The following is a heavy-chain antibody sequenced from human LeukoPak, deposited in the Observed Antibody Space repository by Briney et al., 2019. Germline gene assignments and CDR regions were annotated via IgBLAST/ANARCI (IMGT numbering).Heavy chain of an antibody. J-gene: IGHJ6*02. V-gene: IGHV1-18*01. CDR2: ISAYYGNT. Sequence: DSVKVSCKASGYTFTGYGISWVRQAPGQGLEWMGWISAYYGNTNYAQKLQGRVTMTTDTSTSTAYMELRSLRSDDTAVYYCARDQPPTITIFGVVLPYYYYGMDVWGQGTTVTVSS. CDR1: GYTFTGYG. D-gene: IGHD3-3*01. CDR3: ARDQPPTITIFGVVLPYYYYGMDV.